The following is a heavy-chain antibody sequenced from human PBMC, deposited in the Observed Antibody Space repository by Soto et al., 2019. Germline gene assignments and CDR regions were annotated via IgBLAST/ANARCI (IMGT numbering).Heavy chain of an antibody. CDR1: GFTFSSHV. V-gene: IGHV3-33*01. J-gene: IGHJ3*02. D-gene: IGHD1-1*01. CDR2: IWNDGRNK. Sequence: QVQLVESGGGVVQPGTPLRLSCAASGFTFSSHVMHWVRQAPGKGLQWVAVIWNDGRNKQYADSVKGRFTISRDNSKNTLYLRMNSLRAEDTAVYYCAREVGYNWNDNRYGAFDMWGQGTMVTVSS. CDR3: AREVGYNWNDNRYGAFDM.